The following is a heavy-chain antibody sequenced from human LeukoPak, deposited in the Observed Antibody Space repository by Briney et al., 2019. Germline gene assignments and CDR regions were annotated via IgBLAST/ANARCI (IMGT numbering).Heavy chain of an antibody. CDR3: ARDRYLAAAGYFDY. Sequence: GGSLRLSCAASGFTFSSYAMHWVRQAPGKGLEWVAVITYDGSNKYYADSVKGRFTFSRDNSKNTLYLQMNSLRAEDTAAYYCARDRYLAAAGYFDYWGQGTLVTVSS. J-gene: IGHJ4*02. D-gene: IGHD6-13*01. CDR1: GFTFSSYA. V-gene: IGHV3-30*04. CDR2: ITYDGSNK.